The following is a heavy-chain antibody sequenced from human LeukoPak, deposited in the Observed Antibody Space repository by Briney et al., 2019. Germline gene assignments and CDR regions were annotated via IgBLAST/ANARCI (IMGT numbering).Heavy chain of an antibody. CDR3: ARERVVVTAIEDCYYGMDV. V-gene: IGHV3-74*01. Sequence: GGSLRLSCAASGFTFSSYWMHWVRHAPGKGLVWVSRINSDGSSTSYADSVKGRFTISRDNAKNTLYLQMNSLRAEDTAVYYCARERVVVTAIEDCYYGMDVWGQGTTVTVSS. CDR1: GFTFSSYW. D-gene: IGHD2-21*02. J-gene: IGHJ6*02. CDR2: INSDGSST.